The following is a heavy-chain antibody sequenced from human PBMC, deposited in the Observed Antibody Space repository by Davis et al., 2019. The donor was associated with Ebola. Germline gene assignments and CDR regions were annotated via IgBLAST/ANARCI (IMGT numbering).Heavy chain of an antibody. J-gene: IGHJ5*02. Sequence: AASVKVSCKASGYTFTSYGISWVRQAPGQGLEWMGWISAFSGNTNYAQNLQGRVTMTTDTSTSTAYMEVRSLRYDDTAVYYCARAVTMVLPSGWFDPWGQGTLVTVSS. CDR2: ISAFSGNT. V-gene: IGHV1-18*04. D-gene: IGHD3-10*01. CDR1: GYTFTSYG. CDR3: ARAVTMVLPSGWFDP.